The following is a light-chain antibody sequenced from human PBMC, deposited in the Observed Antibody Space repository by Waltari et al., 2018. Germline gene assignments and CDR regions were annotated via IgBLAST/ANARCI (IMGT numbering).Light chain of an antibody. Sequence: EIVLTQSPGTLSLSPGERGTLSCRASQSVSSSYLAWYQQKPGQAPRLLIYAASSRATGIPDRFSGSGSGTDFTLTISRLEPEDFAVYYCQHYGYSPYTFGQGTKLEI. CDR3: QHYGYSPYT. J-gene: IGKJ2*01. CDR2: AAS. CDR1: QSVSSSY. V-gene: IGKV3-20*01.